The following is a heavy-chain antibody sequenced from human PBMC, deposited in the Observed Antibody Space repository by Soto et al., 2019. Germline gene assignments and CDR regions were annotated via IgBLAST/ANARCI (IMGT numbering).Heavy chain of an antibody. CDR1: GFTFSSYA. J-gene: IGHJ4*02. CDR3: AREEDGYNNLPFDC. CDR2: ISYDGSNK. D-gene: IGHD5-12*01. V-gene: IGHV3-30-3*01. Sequence: QVQLVESGGGVVQPGRSLRLSCAASGFTFSSYAMHWVAVISYDGSNKYYADSVKGRFTISRDNSKNTLYLQMNSLRAEDTAVYYCAREEDGYNNLPFDCWGQGTLVTVSS.